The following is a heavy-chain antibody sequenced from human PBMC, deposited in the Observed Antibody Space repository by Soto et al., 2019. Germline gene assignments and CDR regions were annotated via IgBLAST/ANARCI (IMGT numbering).Heavy chain of an antibody. CDR2: ISGSSSSI. Sequence: PGGFLRLSCAASGFPFSSYIMNWVRQAPGKGLEWVSSISGSSSSIYYADSVKGRFTISRDNSKNSLYLQMNSLRAEDTAVYYCAKDGGAEYSSGDFDYWGQGTLVTVSS. CDR1: GFPFSSYI. D-gene: IGHD6-19*01. J-gene: IGHJ4*02. V-gene: IGHV3-23*01. CDR3: AKDGGAEYSSGDFDY.